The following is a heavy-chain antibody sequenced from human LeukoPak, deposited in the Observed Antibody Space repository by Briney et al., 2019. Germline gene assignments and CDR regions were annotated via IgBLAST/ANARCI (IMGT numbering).Heavy chain of an antibody. J-gene: IGHJ4*02. V-gene: IGHV4-59*01. CDR3: ARAGADYGDPIDY. Sequence: SETLSLTCTVSGGSISSYYWSWIRLPPGKGLEWIGYIYYSGSTNYNPSLKSRVTISVDTSKNQFSLKLSSVTAADTAVYYCARAGADYGDPIDYWGQGTLVTVSS. CDR2: IYYSGST. D-gene: IGHD4-17*01. CDR1: GGSISSYY.